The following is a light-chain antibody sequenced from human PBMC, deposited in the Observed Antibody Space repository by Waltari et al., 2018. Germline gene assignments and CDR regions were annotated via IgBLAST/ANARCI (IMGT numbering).Light chain of an antibody. CDR1: SSDFGVYNY. CDR2: ECN. V-gene: IGLV2-8*01. J-gene: IGLJ3*02. Sequence: QSALTQPPSASGSPGQSVTISCTGTSSDFGVYNYVSWYQHHPGKAPNPMIYECNKRTSGVPDRFSGSKSANTACLTVSGLQAEDEADYYCSSYAGTNNVVFGGGTKLTVL. CDR3: SSYAGTNNVV.